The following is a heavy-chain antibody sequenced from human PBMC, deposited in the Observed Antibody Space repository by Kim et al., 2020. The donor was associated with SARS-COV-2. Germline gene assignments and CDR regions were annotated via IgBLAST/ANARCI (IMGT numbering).Heavy chain of an antibody. Sequence: GGSLRLSCGASGFTFSDYYMHWIRQAPGKGLEWLSYISDSGNTIYFADSVKGRFSISRDNANNSVSLQMTSRRADDTATYYCAKERGRGGLYGMAVWGQGTTVTVSS. CDR1: GFTFSDYY. D-gene: IGHD3-16*01. V-gene: IGHV3-11*01. CDR3: AKERGRGGLYGMAV. J-gene: IGHJ6*02. CDR2: ISDSGNTI.